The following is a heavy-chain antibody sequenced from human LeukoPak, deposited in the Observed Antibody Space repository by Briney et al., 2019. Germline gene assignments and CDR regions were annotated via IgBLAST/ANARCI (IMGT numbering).Heavy chain of an antibody. CDR3: ARHAGSYYTYNFDY. V-gene: IGHV4-39*01. CDR1: GGSIRSSSYY. D-gene: IGHD3-22*01. J-gene: IGHJ4*02. CDR2: IYYSGST. Sequence: KPSQTLSLTCTVSGGSIRSSSYYWGWIRQPPGKGLEWIGSIYYSGSTNYKPSLRSRATISVDTSKNQFSLKLSSVTAADTAVYYCARHAGSYYTYNFDYWGQGTLVTVSS.